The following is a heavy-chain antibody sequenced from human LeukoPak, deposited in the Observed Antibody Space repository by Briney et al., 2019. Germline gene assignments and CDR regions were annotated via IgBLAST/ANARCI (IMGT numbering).Heavy chain of an antibody. D-gene: IGHD1-26*01. J-gene: IGHJ4*02. V-gene: IGHV4-39*07. CDR3: ARDTYSGSYYGMSSY. CDR2: IYYSGST. Sequence: PSETLSLTCTVSGGSISSSSYYWGWIRQPPGKGLEWIGSIYYSGSTYYNPSLKSRVTISVDTSKNQFSLKLSSVTAADTAVYYCARDTYSGSYYGMSSYWGQGTLVTVSS. CDR1: GGSISSSSYY.